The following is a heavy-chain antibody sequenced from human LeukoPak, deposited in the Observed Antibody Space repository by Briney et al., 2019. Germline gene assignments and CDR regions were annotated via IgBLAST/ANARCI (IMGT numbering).Heavy chain of an antibody. CDR3: AREYYYDSSGYYSVGY. CDR1: GFTFSSYA. D-gene: IGHD3-22*01. CDR2: ISSSGSTI. Sequence: GGSLRLSCAASGFTFSSYAMSWVRQAPGKGLEWVSYISSSGSTIYYADSVKGRFTISRDNAKNSLYLQMNSLRAEDTAVYYCAREYYYDSSGYYSVGYWGQGTLVTVSS. V-gene: IGHV3-48*04. J-gene: IGHJ4*02.